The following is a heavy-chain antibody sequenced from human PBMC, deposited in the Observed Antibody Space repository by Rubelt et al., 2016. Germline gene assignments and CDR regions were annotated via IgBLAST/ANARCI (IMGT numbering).Heavy chain of an antibody. CDR2: ISCSGGST. Sequence: EVQLLESGGGLVQPGGSLRLSCAASGFTFSSYAMSWVRQAPGKGLEWVSAISCSGGSTYYADSVKGRVTISRDNSNNTLYLQMNSLIAEDTAVYYWAKVPIRTVTSNFDYWGQGTLVTVSS. D-gene: IGHD4-17*01. V-gene: IGHV3-23*01. CDR3: AKVPIRTVTSNFDY. J-gene: IGHJ4*02. CDR1: GFTFSSYA.